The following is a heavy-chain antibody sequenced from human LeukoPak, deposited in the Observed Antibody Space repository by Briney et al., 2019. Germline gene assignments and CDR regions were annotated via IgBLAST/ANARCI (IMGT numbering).Heavy chain of an antibody. CDR1: GYTFTGYY. D-gene: IGHD3-16*01. CDR2: INPNSGGT. Sequence: ASVKVSCKASGYTFTGYYMHWVRQAPGQGLEWMGWINPNSGGTNYAQKFQGRVTMTRDTSISTAYMELSRLRSDDTAVYYCARVVRDDYVWGSYSAYFDYWGQGTLVTVSS. J-gene: IGHJ4*02. CDR3: ARVVRDDYVWGSYSAYFDY. V-gene: IGHV1-2*02.